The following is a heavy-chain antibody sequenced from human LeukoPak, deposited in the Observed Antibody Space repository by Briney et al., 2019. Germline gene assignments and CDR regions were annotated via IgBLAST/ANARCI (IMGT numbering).Heavy chain of an antibody. Sequence: SETLSLTCTVSGGSISSGGYYWSWIRQHPGKGLEWIGYIYYSGSTYYNPSLKSRVTISVDTSKNQFSLKLSSVTAADTAVYYCARGPPKRSIAAAGIWFDPWGQGTLVTVSS. J-gene: IGHJ5*02. V-gene: IGHV4-31*03. CDR1: GGSISSGGYY. CDR2: IYYSGST. CDR3: ARGPPKRSIAAAGIWFDP. D-gene: IGHD6-13*01.